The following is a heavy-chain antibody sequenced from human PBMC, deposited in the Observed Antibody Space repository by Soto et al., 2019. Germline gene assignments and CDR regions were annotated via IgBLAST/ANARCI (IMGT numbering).Heavy chain of an antibody. J-gene: IGHJ6*03. Sequence: GGSLRLSCAASGFTFSGSAMHWVRQASGKGLEWVGRIRSKANSYATAYAASVKGRFTISRDDSKNTAYLQMNSLKTEDTAVYYCTRQAVRNPYYYYYYMDVWGKGTTVTVSS. CDR2: IRSKANSYAT. CDR1: GFTFSGSA. V-gene: IGHV3-73*01. CDR3: TRQAVRNPYYYYYYMDV. D-gene: IGHD2-8*01.